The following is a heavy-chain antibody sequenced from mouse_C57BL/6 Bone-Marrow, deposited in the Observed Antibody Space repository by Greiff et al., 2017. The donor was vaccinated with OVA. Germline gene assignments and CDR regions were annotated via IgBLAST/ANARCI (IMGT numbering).Heavy chain of an antibody. D-gene: IGHD1-1*01. CDR3: ASHYYGSTLYAMDY. CDR2: IYPRDGST. J-gene: IGHJ4*01. V-gene: IGHV1-78*01. Sequence: VQLQQSDAELVKPGASVKISCKVSGYTFTDHTIHWMKQRPEQGLEWIGYIYPRDGSTKYNEKFKGKATLTEDKSSSTAYMQLNSLTSEDSAVYFCASHYYGSTLYAMDYWGQGTSVTVSS. CDR1: GYTFTDHT.